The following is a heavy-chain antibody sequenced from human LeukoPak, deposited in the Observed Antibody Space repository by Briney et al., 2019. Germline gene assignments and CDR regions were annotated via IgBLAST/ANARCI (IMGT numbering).Heavy chain of an antibody. Sequence: NPSETLSLTCSVSGDSISTYHWNWIRKPPGKGLEWIGYMQSTGNSNYNPSLKSRVSMSVETSKNRIVLNLSSVNAADTAVYYCARDKRHSYGRYFDHWGQGLLVTVSS. CDR1: GDSISTYH. D-gene: IGHD5-18*01. CDR3: ARDKRHSYGRYFDH. J-gene: IGHJ4*02. V-gene: IGHV4-59*01. CDR2: MQSTGNS.